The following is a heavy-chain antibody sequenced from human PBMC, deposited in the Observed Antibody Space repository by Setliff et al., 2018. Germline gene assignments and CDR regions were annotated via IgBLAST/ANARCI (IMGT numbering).Heavy chain of an antibody. J-gene: IGHJ3*02. CDR3: ATMHIVVVIAISDHAFDI. CDR1: GYTLTELS. Sequence: ASVKVSCKVSGYTLTELSMHWVRQDPGKGLEWMGGFDPEDGETIYAQKFQGRVTMTEDTSTDTAYMELSSLRSEDTAVYYCATMHIVVVIAISDHAFDIWGQGTMVTVSS. D-gene: IGHD2-21*01. V-gene: IGHV1-24*01. CDR2: FDPEDGET.